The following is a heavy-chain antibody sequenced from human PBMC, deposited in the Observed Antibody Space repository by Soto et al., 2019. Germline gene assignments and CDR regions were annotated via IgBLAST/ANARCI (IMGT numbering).Heavy chain of an antibody. CDR2: ISFDGSSK. CDR3: ARDRGMANAIAAAGTPWFDP. Sequence: PGGSLRLSCAASGFTFSSFDMPWVRQAPGKGLEWVAVISFDGSSKYYDDSVKGRFTISRDNSKHTLYLQMSSPRSEDTAVYYCARDRGMANAIAAAGTPWFDPWGQGTLVPVSS. CDR1: GFTFSSFD. J-gene: IGHJ5*02. V-gene: IGHV3-30*03. D-gene: IGHD6-13*01.